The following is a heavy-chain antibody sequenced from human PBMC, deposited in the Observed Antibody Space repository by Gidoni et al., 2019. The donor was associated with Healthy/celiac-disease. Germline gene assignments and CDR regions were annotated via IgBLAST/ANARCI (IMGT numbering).Heavy chain of an antibody. CDR3: ARALPYDYVWGSYRSPYYFDY. CDR1: GGSISSGGYY. J-gene: IGHJ4*02. Sequence: QVQLQESGPGLVQPSQTLSLTCTVSGGSISSGGYYWSWIRQHPGKGLEWIGYIYYSGSTYYNPSLKSRVTISVDTSKNQFSLKLSSVTAADTAVYYCARALPYDYVWGSYRSPYYFDYWGQGTLVTVSS. D-gene: IGHD3-16*02. V-gene: IGHV4-31*03. CDR2: IYYSGST.